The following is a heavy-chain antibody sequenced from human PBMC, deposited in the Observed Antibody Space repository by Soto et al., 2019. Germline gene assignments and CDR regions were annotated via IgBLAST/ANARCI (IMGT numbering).Heavy chain of an antibody. CDR2: IIPILGIA. D-gene: IGHD6-13*01. J-gene: IGHJ5*02. CDR3: ARETPMKQQLGWFDP. CDR1: GGTFSSYT. Sequence: SLKVSCKASGGTFSSYTISWVRQAPGQGLEWMGRIIPILGIANYAQKFQGRVTITADKSTSTAYMELSSLRSEDTAVYYCARETPMKQQLGWFDPWGQGTLVTVSS. V-gene: IGHV1-69*04.